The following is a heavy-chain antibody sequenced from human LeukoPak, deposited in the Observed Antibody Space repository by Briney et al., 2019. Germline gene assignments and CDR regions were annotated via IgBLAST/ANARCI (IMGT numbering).Heavy chain of an antibody. V-gene: IGHV5-51*01. CDR2: IYPGDSDT. CDR1: GYSFTSYW. D-gene: IGHD2-15*01. J-gene: IGHJ4*02. CDR3: ARQGASCSGGSCYSSY. Sequence: GESLKISCKGSGYSFTSYWIGWVRQMPGKGLEWMGIIYPGDSDTRYSPSFQGQVTISADKSISTAYLQWSSLKASDTAMYYCARQGASCSGGSCYSSYWGQGTLVSVSS.